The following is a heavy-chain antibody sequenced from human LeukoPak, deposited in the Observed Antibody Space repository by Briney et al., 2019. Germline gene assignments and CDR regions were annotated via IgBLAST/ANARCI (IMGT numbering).Heavy chain of an antibody. J-gene: IGHJ5*02. CDR2: IRYDGLNK. Sequence: PGGSLRLSCTASGFTFSSYGMHWVRQAPGKGLEWVAFIRYDGLNKYYADSVKGRFTISRDNSKNTLYLQMNSLRAEDTAAYYCAKEPVKYDSSGYYVAWGQGTLVTVSS. CDR1: GFTFSSYG. D-gene: IGHD3-22*01. CDR3: AKEPVKYDSSGYYVA. V-gene: IGHV3-30*02.